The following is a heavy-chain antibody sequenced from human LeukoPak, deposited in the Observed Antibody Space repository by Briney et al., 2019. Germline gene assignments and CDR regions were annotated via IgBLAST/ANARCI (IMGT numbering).Heavy chain of an antibody. D-gene: IGHD1-26*01. CDR3: ARDSGSYTFDY. V-gene: IGHV4-59*11. J-gene: IGHJ4*02. CDR2: IYHSGST. CDR1: GGSISSHY. Sequence: ASETLSLTCTVSGGSISSHYWNWIRRPPGKGLEWIGYIYHSGSTNYNPSLKSRVTISVDTSKNQFSLKVSSVTAADTAVYYCARDSGSYTFDYWGQGTLVTVSS.